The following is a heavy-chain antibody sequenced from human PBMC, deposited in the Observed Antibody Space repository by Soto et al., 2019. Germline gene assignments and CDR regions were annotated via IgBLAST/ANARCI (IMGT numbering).Heavy chain of an antibody. V-gene: IGHV4-59*01. CDR3: VRDYLLTGFDT. D-gene: IGHD3-9*01. CDR1: NGSIGTYY. J-gene: IGHJ5*02. CDR2: VYYSEST. Sequence: LSLTCTVSNGSIGTYYWTWVRQPPGKGLEWIGYVYYSESTNYNPSLKSRVGMSIDTSKNQFSLELKSVTAADTATYFCVRDYLLTGFDTWGQGTLVTVSS.